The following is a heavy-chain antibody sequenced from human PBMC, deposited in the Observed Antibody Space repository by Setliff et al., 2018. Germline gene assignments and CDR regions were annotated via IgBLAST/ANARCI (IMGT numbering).Heavy chain of an antibody. D-gene: IGHD3-9*01. J-gene: IGHJ4*02. CDR2: LNPNISAT. CDR1: GYTFINYD. CDR3: ARSSAPSVVLAADFDF. Sequence: ASVKVSCKASGYTFINYDINWVRQATGQGLEWMGWLNPNISATFYAPKFQGRVTMTRDTSTSTFYMELSSLRSEDTAVYYCARSSAPSVVLAADFDFWGQGTLVTVSS. V-gene: IGHV1-8*01.